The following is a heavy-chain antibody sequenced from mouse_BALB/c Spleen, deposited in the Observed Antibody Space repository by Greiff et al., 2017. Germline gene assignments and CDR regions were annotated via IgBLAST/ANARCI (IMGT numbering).Heavy chain of an antibody. V-gene: IGHV14-3*02. CDR1: GFNIKDTY. D-gene: IGHD2-3*01. CDR3: ALYDYYAMDY. J-gene: IGHJ4*01. Sequence: VQLQQSGAELVKPGASVKLSCTASGFNIKDTYMHWVKQRPEQGLEWIGRIDPANGNTKYDPKFQGKATITADTSSNTAYLQLSSLTSEDTAVYYCALYDYYAMDYWGQGTSVTVAS. CDR2: IDPANGNT.